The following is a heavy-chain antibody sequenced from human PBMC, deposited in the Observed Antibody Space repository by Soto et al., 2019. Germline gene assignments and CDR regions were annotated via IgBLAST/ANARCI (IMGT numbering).Heavy chain of an antibody. CDR3: AKVGGRLKHESSIDF. CDR2: ISGSGGST. Sequence: EVQLLESGGGLVQPGGSLRLSCAASGFTFSSYAMTWVRQAPGKGLEWVSGISGSGGSTYHADSVKGRFTITRDNYKNTLYLQMNRPRAEDTATYYCAKVGGRLKHESSIDFWGQGTLVTVSS. J-gene: IGHJ4*02. D-gene: IGHD3-16*01. CDR1: GFTFSSYA. V-gene: IGHV3-23*01.